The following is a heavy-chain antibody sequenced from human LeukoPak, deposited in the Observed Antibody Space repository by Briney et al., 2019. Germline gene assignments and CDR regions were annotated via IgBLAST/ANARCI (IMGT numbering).Heavy chain of an antibody. CDR1: GGSFSGYY. Sequence: KPSETLSLTCAVYGGSFSGYYWSWIRQPPGKGLEWIGVINHSGSTNYNPSLKSRVTISVDTSKNQFSLKLSSVTAADTAVYYCARSHSRYYDFWSGTKGNWFDPWGQGTLVTVSS. J-gene: IGHJ5*02. CDR2: INHSGST. V-gene: IGHV4-34*01. D-gene: IGHD3-3*01. CDR3: ARSHSRYYDFWSGTKGNWFDP.